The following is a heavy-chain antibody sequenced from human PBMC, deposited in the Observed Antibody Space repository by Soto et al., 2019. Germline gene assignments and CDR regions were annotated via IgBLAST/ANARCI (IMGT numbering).Heavy chain of an antibody. CDR1: GGTFSSYA. CDR3: ARDSHAGDCFDY. V-gene: IGHV1-69*13. D-gene: IGHD2-2*01. CDR2: IIPIFGTA. J-gene: IGHJ4*02. Sequence: SVKVSCKASGGTFSSYAISWVRQAPGQGLEWMGGIIPIFGTANYAQKFQGRVTITADEFTSTAYMELSSLRSEDTAVYYCARDSHAGDCFDYWGQGTLVTVSS.